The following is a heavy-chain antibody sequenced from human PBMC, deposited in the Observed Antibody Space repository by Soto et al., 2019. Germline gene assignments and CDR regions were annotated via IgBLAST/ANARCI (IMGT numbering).Heavy chain of an antibody. CDR2: ISWNSGSI. CDR1: GFTYDDYA. Sequence: PGGSLKLSFAASGFTYDDYAMHWVRQAPGNGLEWGSGISWNSGSIGYADSVKGRFTISRDNAKNSLYLQMNSLRAEDTALYYCAKGRYYYDSSGYYRFDYWGQGTLVTVSS. D-gene: IGHD3-22*01. CDR3: AKGRYYYDSSGYYRFDY. V-gene: IGHV3-9*01. J-gene: IGHJ4*02.